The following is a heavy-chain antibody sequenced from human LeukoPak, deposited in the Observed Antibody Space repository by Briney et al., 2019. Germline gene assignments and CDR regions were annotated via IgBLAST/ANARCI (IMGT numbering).Heavy chain of an antibody. Sequence: GGSLRLSCAAFGFTFSSYSMNWVRQAPGKGLEWVSSISSSSSYIYYADSVKGRFTISRDNAKNSLYLQMNSLRDEDTAVYYCARTDTDFNWFDPWGQGTLVTVSS. CDR2: ISSSSSYI. J-gene: IGHJ5*02. CDR3: ARTDTDFNWFDP. D-gene: IGHD3-3*01. V-gene: IGHV3-21*01. CDR1: GFTFSSYS.